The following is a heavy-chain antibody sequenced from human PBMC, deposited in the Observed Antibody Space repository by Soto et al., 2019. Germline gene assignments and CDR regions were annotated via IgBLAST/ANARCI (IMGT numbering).Heavy chain of an antibody. Sequence: PSETLSLTCAVYGGSFSGYYWSWIRQPPGKGLEWIGEINHSGSTNYNPSLKSRVTISVDTSKNQFSLKLSSVTAAETAVYYCAMLNRGDVATAMVTDYWGQGTLVTVSS. CDR3: AMLNRGDVATAMVTDY. CDR2: INHSGST. D-gene: IGHD5-18*01. V-gene: IGHV4-34*01. CDR1: GGSFSGYY. J-gene: IGHJ4*02.